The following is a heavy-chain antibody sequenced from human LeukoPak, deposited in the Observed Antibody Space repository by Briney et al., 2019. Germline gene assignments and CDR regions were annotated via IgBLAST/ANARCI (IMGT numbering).Heavy chain of an antibody. V-gene: IGHV3-64D*09. CDR3: ARNERY. CDR1: GFPFSSYA. J-gene: IGHJ4*02. Sequence: GVSLRLSCSASGFPFSSYAMHWVRQTPGKGLEYVSAISDSGGSTYYADSVKGRFTISRDNSKNTLYLQMSSLRAEDTAVYYCARNERYWGQGTLVSVSS. CDR2: ISDSGGST.